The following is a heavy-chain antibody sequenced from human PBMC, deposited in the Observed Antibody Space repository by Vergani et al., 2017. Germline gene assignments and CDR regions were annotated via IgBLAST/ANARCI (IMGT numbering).Heavy chain of an antibody. CDR3: ARGGGSSLYIGPKFFDY. J-gene: IGHJ4*02. Sequence: QVQLQQWGAGLLKPSETLSLTCAVYGGSFSGYYWSWIRQPPGKGLEWIGEINHSVSTNYNPSLKSRVTISVDTSKSQLSLKLSSLTAADTAVYYCARGGGSSLYIGPKFFDYWGQGTLVTVSS. D-gene: IGHD6-13*01. CDR1: GGSFSGYY. V-gene: IGHV4-34*01. CDR2: INHSVST.